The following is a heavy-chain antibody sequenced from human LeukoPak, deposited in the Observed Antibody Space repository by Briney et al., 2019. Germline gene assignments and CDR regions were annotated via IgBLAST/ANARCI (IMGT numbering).Heavy chain of an antibody. CDR1: GFTFSSYG. CDR2: ISGSGGST. J-gene: IGHJ4*02. CDR3: ANSIAVAPFSFDY. V-gene: IGHV3-23*01. D-gene: IGHD6-19*01. Sequence: GGSLRLSCAASGFTFSSYGMSWVRQAPGKGLEWVSAISGSGGSTYYADSVKGRFTISRDNSKNTLYLQMNSLRAEDTAVYYCANSIAVAPFSFDYWGQGTLVTVSS.